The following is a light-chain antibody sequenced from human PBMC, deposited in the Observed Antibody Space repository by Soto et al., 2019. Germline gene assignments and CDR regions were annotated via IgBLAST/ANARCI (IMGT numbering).Light chain of an antibody. CDR3: SSYTSTSRV. CDR1: SSDVGSYNL. CDR2: EGS. J-gene: IGLJ3*02. V-gene: IGLV2-14*02. Sequence: QSALTQPASVSGSPGQSITISCTGTSSDVGSYNLVSWYQQHPGKAPKVMIYEGSKRPSGVSNRFSGSKSGNTASLTISGLQAEDEADYYCSSYTSTSRVFGGGTQLTVL.